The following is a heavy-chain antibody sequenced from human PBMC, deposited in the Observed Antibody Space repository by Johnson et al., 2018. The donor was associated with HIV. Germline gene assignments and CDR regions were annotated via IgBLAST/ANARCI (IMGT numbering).Heavy chain of an antibody. D-gene: IGHD3-22*01. J-gene: IGHJ3*01. CDR3: AKFVGGLDYYGSSGFRDGAFDV. CDR1: GFTFSRYG. V-gene: IGHV3-30*02. Sequence: QVQLVESGGGVVQPGRSLRLSCAASGFTFSRYGMHWVRQAPGKGLEWVAFIRYDGSNTYDADSVRGRFTISRDNSKNTLYLQMNSLKTEDTAVYYCAKFVGGLDYYGSSGFRDGAFDVWGQGTTGTVSS. CDR2: IRYDGSNT.